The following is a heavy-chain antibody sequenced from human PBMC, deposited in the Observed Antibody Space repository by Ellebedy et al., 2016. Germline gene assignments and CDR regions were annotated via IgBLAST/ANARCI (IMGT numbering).Heavy chain of an antibody. V-gene: IGHV4-34*01. Sequence: SETLSLTCAVYGGSFSGYYWSWIRQPPGKGLEWIGEINHSGSTNYNPSLKSRVTISVDTSKNQFSLKLSSVTAADTAVYYCARGIWYCGSYKPNWFDPWGQGTLVTVSS. CDR3: ARGIWYCGSYKPNWFDP. J-gene: IGHJ5*02. CDR2: INHSGST. D-gene: IGHD1-26*01. CDR1: GGSFSGYY.